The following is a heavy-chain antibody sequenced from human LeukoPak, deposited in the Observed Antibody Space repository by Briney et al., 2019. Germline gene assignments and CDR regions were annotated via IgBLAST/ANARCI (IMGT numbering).Heavy chain of an antibody. V-gene: IGHV3-21*01. CDR3: ASPGYCSGGGCQPDYSYYYYMDV. Sequence: GGSLRLSCAASGFTFSGHSMNWVRQAPGKGLEWLSSISSSSSYIFYADSVKGRFTISRDNAKNSLYLQMNSLRAEDTAVYYCASPGYCSGGGCQPDYSYYYYMDVWGKGTTVTVSS. J-gene: IGHJ6*03. CDR1: GFTFSGHS. D-gene: IGHD2-15*01. CDR2: ISSSSSYI.